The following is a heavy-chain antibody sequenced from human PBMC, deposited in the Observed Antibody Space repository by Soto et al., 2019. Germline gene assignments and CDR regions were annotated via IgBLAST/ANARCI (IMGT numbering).Heavy chain of an antibody. Sequence: SETLSLTCTVSGGSISSYYWSWIRQPPGKRLEWIGYVYHSGSTNYNPSLKSRVTISVDTSKNQFSLKLSSVTAADAAVYYCARTTRSSTSSMGGDYYYYYMDVWGKGTTVTVSS. J-gene: IGHJ6*03. CDR3: ARTTRSSTSSMGGDYYYYYMDV. CDR2: VYHSGST. CDR1: GGSISSYY. V-gene: IGHV4-59*01. D-gene: IGHD2-2*01.